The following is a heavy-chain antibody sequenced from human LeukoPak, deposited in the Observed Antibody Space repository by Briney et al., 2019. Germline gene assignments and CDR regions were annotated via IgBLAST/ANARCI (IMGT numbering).Heavy chain of an antibody. D-gene: IGHD4-17*01. CDR1: GGSISSSSYY. V-gene: IGHV4-61*05. Sequence: SETLSLTCTVSGGSISSSSYYWSWIRQPPGKGLEWIGYIYYSGSTNYNPSLKSRVTISVDTSKNQFSLKLSSVTAADTAVYYCARLDYGEYRPLTFDYWGQGTLVTVSS. CDR2: IYYSGST. CDR3: ARLDYGEYRPLTFDY. J-gene: IGHJ4*02.